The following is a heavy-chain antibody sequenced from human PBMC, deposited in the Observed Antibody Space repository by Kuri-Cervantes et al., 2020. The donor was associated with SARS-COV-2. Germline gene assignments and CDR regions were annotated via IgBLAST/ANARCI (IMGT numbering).Heavy chain of an antibody. CDR3: ARVSPAVAWYYYYVDV. D-gene: IGHD6-19*01. CDR2: FDPEDGET. J-gene: IGHJ6*03. CDR1: GYTLTELS. Sequence: ASVKVSCKVSGYTLTELSMHWVRQAPGKGLEWMGGFDPEDGETIYAQKFQGRVTTTEDTSTDTAYMELSSLRSDDTAVYYCARVSPAVAWYYYYVDVWGKGTTVTVSS. V-gene: IGHV1-24*01.